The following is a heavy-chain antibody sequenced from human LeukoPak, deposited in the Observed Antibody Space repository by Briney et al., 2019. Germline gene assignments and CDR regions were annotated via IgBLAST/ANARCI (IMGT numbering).Heavy chain of an antibody. CDR2: IYTSGST. J-gene: IGHJ5*02. V-gene: IGHV4-61*02. CDR1: GGSISSGSYY. Sequence: SETLSLTCTVSGGSISSGSYYWSWIRQPAGKGLEWIGRIYTSGSTNYNPSLKSRVTISVDTSKNQFSLKLSSVTAADTAVYYCARDEEGFDPWGQGTLVTVSS. CDR3: ARDEEGFDP.